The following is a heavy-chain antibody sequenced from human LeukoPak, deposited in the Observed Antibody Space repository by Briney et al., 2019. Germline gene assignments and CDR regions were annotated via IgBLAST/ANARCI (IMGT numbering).Heavy chain of an antibody. CDR2: ISGSGGTT. J-gene: IGHJ4*02. V-gene: IGHV3-23*01. CDR1: GVTFSSHV. Sequence: PGGSLRLLCAASGVTFSSHVMNGARQAPGKGLEWFSVISGSGGTTYYAESVKGRFTISRDNAMNTLYLKMNSLRAEVTAVYYCAKRVGGVDKFDYWGQGTLVTVST. CDR3: AKRVGGVDKFDY. D-gene: IGHD3-16*01.